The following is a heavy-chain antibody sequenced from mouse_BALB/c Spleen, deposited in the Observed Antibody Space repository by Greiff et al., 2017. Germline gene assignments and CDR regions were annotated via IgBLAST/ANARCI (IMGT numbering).Heavy chain of an antibody. Sequence: EVQVVESGGGLVQPGGSRKLSCAASGFTFSSFGMHWVRQAPEKGLEWVAYISSGSSTIYYADTVKGRFTISRDNPKNTLFLQMTSLRSEDTAMYYCARGDYGYHAMDYWGQGTSVTVSS. CDR3: ARGDYGYHAMDY. D-gene: IGHD1-1*02. J-gene: IGHJ4*01. CDR2: ISSGSSTI. V-gene: IGHV5-17*02. CDR1: GFTFSSFG.